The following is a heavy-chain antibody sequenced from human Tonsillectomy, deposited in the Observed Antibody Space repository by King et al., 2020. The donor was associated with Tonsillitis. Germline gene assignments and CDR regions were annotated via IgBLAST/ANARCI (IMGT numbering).Heavy chain of an antibody. D-gene: IGHD1-26*01. Sequence: VQLVESGGGLIQPGGSLRLSCAASGFTVSSNYMTWVRQAPWKGLEWVSVIYSGGSTYYADSVKGRFTISRDNSKNTLYLQMNSLRAEDTAVYYCARDLMGATAGFDYWGQGTLVTVSS. CDR2: IYSGGST. CDR1: GFTVSSNY. J-gene: IGHJ4*02. V-gene: IGHV3-53*01. CDR3: ARDLMGATAGFDY.